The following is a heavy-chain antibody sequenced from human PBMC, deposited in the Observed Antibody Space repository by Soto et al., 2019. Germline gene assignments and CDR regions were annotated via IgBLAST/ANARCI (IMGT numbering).Heavy chain of an antibody. Sequence: ASETLSLTCAVSGVSISSGNWWTWVRQSPQRGLEYIGEIFHDGTANYYPSFERRVAISVDTSKNQFSLKLTSVTAADTAIYFCARLVYDTRLNYMYFDFWGQGTLVTVSS. V-gene: IGHV4-4*02. D-gene: IGHD3-10*01. CDR2: IFHDGTA. CDR3: ARLVYDTRLNYMYFDF. CDR1: GVSISSGNW. J-gene: IGHJ4*02.